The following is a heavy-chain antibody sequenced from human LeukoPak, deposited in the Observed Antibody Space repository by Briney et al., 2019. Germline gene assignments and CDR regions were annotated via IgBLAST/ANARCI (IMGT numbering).Heavy chain of an antibody. Sequence: PGGSLRLSCAASGFTFSTYEMNWVRQAPGKGLEWLSYISHDGGSIYYADSVKGRFTISRDNARKSLYLQMNSLRAEDTAVYYCARTGNGNSFTGFDYWGQGILVTVSS. CDR3: ARTGNGNSFTGFDY. D-gene: IGHD4-23*01. CDR1: GFTFSTYE. CDR2: ISHDGGSI. J-gene: IGHJ4*02. V-gene: IGHV3-48*03.